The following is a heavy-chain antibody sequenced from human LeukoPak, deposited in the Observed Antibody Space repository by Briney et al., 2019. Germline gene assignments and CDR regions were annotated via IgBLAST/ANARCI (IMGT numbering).Heavy chain of an antibody. CDR3: ARDLKLREEAAAGPNAFDI. Sequence: GGSLRLSCAASGFTFDDYGMSWVRQAPGKGLEWVSGINWNGGSTGYADSVKGRFTISRDNAKNSLYLQMNSLRAEDTAVYYCARDLKLREEAAAGPNAFDIWGQGTMVTVSS. D-gene: IGHD6-13*01. CDR1: GFTFDDYG. V-gene: IGHV3-20*04. CDR2: INWNGGST. J-gene: IGHJ3*02.